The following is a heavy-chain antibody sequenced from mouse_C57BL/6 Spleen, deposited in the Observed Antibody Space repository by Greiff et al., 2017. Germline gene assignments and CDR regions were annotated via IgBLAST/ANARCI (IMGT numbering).Heavy chain of an antibody. V-gene: IGHV2-6*01. CDR1: GFSLTSYG. Sequence: VHLVESGPGLVAPSQSLSITCTVSGFSLTSYGVDWVRQSPGKGLEWLGVIWGVGSTNYNSALKSRLSIRKDNSKSQVFVKMNSLQTDEPAMYYCASAPYYGSTSGFAYWGQGTLVTVSA. D-gene: IGHD1-1*01. J-gene: IGHJ3*01. CDR3: ASAPYYGSTSGFAY. CDR2: IWGVGST.